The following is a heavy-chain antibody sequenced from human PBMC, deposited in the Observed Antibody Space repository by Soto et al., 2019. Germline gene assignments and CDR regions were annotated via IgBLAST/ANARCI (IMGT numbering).Heavy chain of an antibody. D-gene: IGHD6-19*01. CDR2: IYYSGST. CDR3: AGLAVAGYWYFDL. Sequence: SETLSLTCTVSGGSISSGDYYWSWIRQPPGKGLEWIGYIYYSGSTYYNPSLKSRVTISVDTSKNQFSLKLSSVTAADAAVYYCAGLAVAGYWYFDLWGRGXLVTVSS. CDR1: GGSISSGDYY. V-gene: IGHV4-30-4*01. J-gene: IGHJ2*01.